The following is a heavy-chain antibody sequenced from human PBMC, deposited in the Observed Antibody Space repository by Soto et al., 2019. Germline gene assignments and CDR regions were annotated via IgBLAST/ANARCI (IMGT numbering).Heavy chain of an antibody. CDR2: MHPNSCNT. CDR1: GYTFTSYE. V-gene: IGHV1-8*01. Sequence: QVQLVQSGAEVKKPGASVKVSCKASGYTFTSYEITWVRQATGQGLEWMGWMHPNSCNTGYAKKFQGRVTMTRNTSISSADMELSSLRSEATAGYCCASKFEGHSFESGGQGTMVTVAS. J-gene: IGHJ3*02. CDR3: ASKFEGHSFES. D-gene: IGHD3-16*01.